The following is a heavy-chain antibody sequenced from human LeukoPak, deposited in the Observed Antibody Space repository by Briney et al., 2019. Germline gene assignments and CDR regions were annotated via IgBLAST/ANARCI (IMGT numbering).Heavy chain of an antibody. CDR3: ARSLWPEDY. J-gene: IGHJ4*02. Sequence: PGRSLRLSCAASGFTFISYWMSCVRQAPGKGLEWVANIQKDGSDKYYVDSVKGRFTISRDNAKNSLYLQMNSLRAEDSAVYYCARSLWPEDYWGQGTLVTVSS. D-gene: IGHD2-21*01. CDR1: GFTFISYW. CDR2: IQKDGSDK. V-gene: IGHV3-7*01.